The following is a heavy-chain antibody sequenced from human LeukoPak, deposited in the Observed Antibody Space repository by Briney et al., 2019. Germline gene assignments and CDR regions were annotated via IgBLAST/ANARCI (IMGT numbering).Heavy chain of an antibody. J-gene: IGHJ4*02. CDR3: AKDYSGSYYYFDY. V-gene: IGHV3-23*01. D-gene: IGHD1-26*01. CDR2: ISGGGGST. CDR1: GFTFSIFA. Sequence: PGGSLRLSCAASGFTFSIFAMSWVRQAPGKGLDWVSTISGGGGSTFYADSVRGRLTISKDDSKNTLYLQVNSLRAEDTAVYYCAKDYSGSYYYFDYWGQGTLVTVSS.